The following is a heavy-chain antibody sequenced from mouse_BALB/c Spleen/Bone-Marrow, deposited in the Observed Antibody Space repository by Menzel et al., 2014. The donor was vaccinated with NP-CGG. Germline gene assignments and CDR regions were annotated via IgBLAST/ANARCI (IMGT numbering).Heavy chain of an antibody. Sequence: EVMLVESGGGLVQPGGSRKLSCAASGFTFSSFGMHWVRQAPEKGLAWVAYISSGSSTIYYADTVKGRFTISRDNPKNTLFLQMTSLRSKDTAMYYYARSCYGSNYYFDYWGQGTTLTVSS. V-gene: IGHV5-17*02. CDR2: ISSGSSTI. J-gene: IGHJ2*01. CDR3: ARSCYGSNYYFDY. D-gene: IGHD1-1*01. CDR1: GFTFSSFG.